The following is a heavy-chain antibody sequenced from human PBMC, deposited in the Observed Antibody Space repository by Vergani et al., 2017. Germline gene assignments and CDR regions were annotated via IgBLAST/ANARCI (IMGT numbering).Heavy chain of an antibody. CDR2: IYYSGST. V-gene: IGHV4-39*02. D-gene: IGHD1-26*01. CDR1: GGSISSSSYY. CDR3: ARDWGIVGATLDY. J-gene: IGHJ4*02. Sequence: QLQLQESGPGLVKPSETLSLTCTVSGGSISSSSYYWGWIRQPPGKGLEWIGSIYYSGSTYYNPSLKSRVTISVDTSKNQFSLKLSSVTAADTAVYYCARDWGIVGATLDYWGQGTLVTVSS.